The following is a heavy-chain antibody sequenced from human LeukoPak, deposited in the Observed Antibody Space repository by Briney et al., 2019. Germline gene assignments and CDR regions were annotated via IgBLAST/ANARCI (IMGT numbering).Heavy chain of an antibody. D-gene: IGHD3-22*01. J-gene: IGHJ4*02. CDR3: ARGQYYYDSSGYYYPYYFDY. V-gene: IGHV4-59*01. CDR2: IYYSGST. CDR1: GGSISSYY. Sequence: SETLSLTCTVSGGSISSYYWSWIRQPAGKGLEWIGYIYYSGSTNYNPSLKSRVTISVDTSKNQFSLKLSSVTAADTAVYYCARGQYYYDSSGYYYPYYFDYWGQGTLVTVSS.